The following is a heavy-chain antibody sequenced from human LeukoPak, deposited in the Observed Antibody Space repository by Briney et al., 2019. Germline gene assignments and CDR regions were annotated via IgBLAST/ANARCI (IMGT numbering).Heavy chain of an antibody. D-gene: IGHD2-2*01. CDR1: GFTFSSYW. V-gene: IGHV3-7*04. J-gene: IGHJ6*02. CDR2: IKQDGSEK. CDR3: ARDLSIVVVPAARYYYGMDV. Sequence: GGSLRLSCAASGFTFSSYWMSWVRQAPGKRLEWVANIKQDGSEKYYVDSVKGRFTISRDNAKNSLYLQMNSLRAEDTAVYYCARDLSIVVVPAARYYYGMDVWGQGTTVTVSS.